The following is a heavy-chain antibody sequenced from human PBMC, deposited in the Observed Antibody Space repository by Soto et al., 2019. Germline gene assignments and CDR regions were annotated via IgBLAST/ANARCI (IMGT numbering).Heavy chain of an antibody. CDR3: ARGYAYGSNFFDC. CDR1: GGSISSAAYY. V-gene: IGHV4-31*03. CDR2: IYHSGST. D-gene: IGHD3-10*01. J-gene: IGHJ4*02. Sequence: QVQLQESGPGLVKPSETLSLTCTVSGGSISSAAYYWSWIRQHPGKGLEWIGYIYHSGSTHYIPSLEGRVIISVDTSKNQFSLSLTSVTAADTAVYYCARGYAYGSNFFDCWGQGALVTVSS.